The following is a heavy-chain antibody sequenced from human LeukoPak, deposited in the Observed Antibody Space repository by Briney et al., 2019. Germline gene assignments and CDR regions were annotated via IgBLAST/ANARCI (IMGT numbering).Heavy chain of an antibody. D-gene: IGHD3-22*01. CDR2: INPNSGGT. CDR1: GGTFSSYA. Sequence: ASVKVSCKASGGTFSSYAISWVRQAPGQGLEWMGRINPNSGGTNYAQKFQGRVTMTRDTSISTAYMELSRLRSDDTAVYYCARDNYYDSSGYYQYYFDYWGQGTLVTVSS. J-gene: IGHJ4*02. CDR3: ARDNYYDSSGYYQYYFDY. V-gene: IGHV1-2*06.